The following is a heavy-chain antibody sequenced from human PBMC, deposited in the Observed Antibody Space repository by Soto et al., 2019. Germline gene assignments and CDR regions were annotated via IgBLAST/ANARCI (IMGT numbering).Heavy chain of an antibody. CDR2: IIPIFGTA. V-gene: IGHV1-69*13. J-gene: IGHJ6*02. CDR3: ARDGAVPSSSGMDV. D-gene: IGHD1-1*01. CDR1: GGTFSSYA. Sequence: GASVKVSCKASGGTFSSYAISWVRQAPGQGLEWMGGIIPIFGTANYAQKFQGRVTITADESTSTAYMELSSLRSEDTAVYYCARDGAVPSSSGMDVWXQGTTVPVSS.